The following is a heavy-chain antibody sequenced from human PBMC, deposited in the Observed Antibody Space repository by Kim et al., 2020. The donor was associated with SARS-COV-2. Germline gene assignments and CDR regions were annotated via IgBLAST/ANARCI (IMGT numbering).Heavy chain of an antibody. CDR1: GGSISSSSYY. CDR2: IYYSGST. D-gene: IGHD7-27*01. J-gene: IGHJ3*02. Sequence: SETLSLTCTVSGGSISSSSYYWGWIRQPPGKGLEWIGSIYYSGSTYYNPSLKSRVTISVDTSKNQFSLKLSSVTAADTAVYYCASGDLTGDPGAFDIWGQGTMVTVSS. V-gene: IGHV4-39*01. CDR3: ASGDLTGDPGAFDI.